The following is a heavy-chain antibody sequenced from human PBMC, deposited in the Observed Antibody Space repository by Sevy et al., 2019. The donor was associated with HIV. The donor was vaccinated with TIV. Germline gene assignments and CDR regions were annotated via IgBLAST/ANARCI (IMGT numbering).Heavy chain of an antibody. D-gene: IGHD6-13*01. J-gene: IGHJ6*03. CDR3: ARRGYSSSWYTYYYYYYMDV. CDR1: GYTFTGYY. V-gene: IGHV1-2*02. Sequence: ASVKVSCKASGYTFTGYYMHWVRQAPGQGLEWMGWINPNSGGTNYAQKFQGRVTMTRDTSISTAYMELGRLRSDDTAVYYCARRGYSSSWYTYYYYYYMDVWGKGTTVTVSS. CDR2: INPNSGGT.